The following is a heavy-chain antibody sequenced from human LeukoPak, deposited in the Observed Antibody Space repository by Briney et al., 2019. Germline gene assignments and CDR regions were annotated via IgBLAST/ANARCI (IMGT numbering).Heavy chain of an antibody. Sequence: GGPLRLSCAASGFTFSSYWMHWVRQAPGKGLVWVSRINSDGSTTTYADSVKGRFTISRDNAKNTLYLQMNSLRAEDTAVYYCARASDSSGYYDYWGQGTLVTVSS. CDR2: INSDGSTT. CDR3: ARASDSSGYYDY. V-gene: IGHV3-74*01. CDR1: GFTFSSYW. D-gene: IGHD3-22*01. J-gene: IGHJ4*02.